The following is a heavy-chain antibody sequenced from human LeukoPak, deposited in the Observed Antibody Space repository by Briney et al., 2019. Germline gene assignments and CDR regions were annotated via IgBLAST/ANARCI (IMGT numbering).Heavy chain of an antibody. Sequence: SQTLSLTCTVSGGSISSGSYYWSWIRQPAGKGLEWIGRIYTSGSTNYNPSLKSRVTISVDTSKNQFSLKLSSVTAADTAVYYCARDLRRDYGSGSYYKGYYYYYMGVWGKGTTVTVSS. V-gene: IGHV4-61*02. CDR2: IYTSGST. CDR1: GGSISSGSYY. CDR3: ARDLRRDYGSGSYYKGYYYYYMGV. J-gene: IGHJ6*03. D-gene: IGHD3-10*01.